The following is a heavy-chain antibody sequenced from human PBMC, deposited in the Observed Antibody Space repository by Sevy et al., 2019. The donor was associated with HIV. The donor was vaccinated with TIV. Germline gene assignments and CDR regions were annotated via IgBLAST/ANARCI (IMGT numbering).Heavy chain of an antibody. V-gene: IGHV3-30*18. D-gene: IGHD6-19*01. J-gene: IGHJ3*02. CDR3: AKDPAGGSGDAFDI. Sequence: GGSLRLSCAASGFTFSSYVMHWVRQAPGKGLERVAVISYDGSNKYYADSVKGRFTISRDNSKNTLYLQMNSLRPEDTAVYYCAKDPAGGSGDAFDIWGQGTMVTVSS. CDR2: ISYDGSNK. CDR1: GFTFSSYV.